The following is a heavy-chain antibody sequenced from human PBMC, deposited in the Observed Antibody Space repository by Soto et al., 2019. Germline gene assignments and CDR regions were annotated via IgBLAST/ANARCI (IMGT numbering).Heavy chain of an antibody. Sequence: QITLKESGPTLVKPTQTLTLTCTFSGFSLSTSGVGVGWIRQPPGKALEWLTLIYWDDDKRYSPSLKSRLTITKDTSKNQVVLTVTHMDPVDTATYYCAHSWGDGYPSYFDYWGQGTLVTVSS. CDR1: GFSLSTSGVG. CDR2: IYWDDDK. V-gene: IGHV2-5*02. J-gene: IGHJ4*02. D-gene: IGHD5-12*01. CDR3: AHSWGDGYPSYFDY.